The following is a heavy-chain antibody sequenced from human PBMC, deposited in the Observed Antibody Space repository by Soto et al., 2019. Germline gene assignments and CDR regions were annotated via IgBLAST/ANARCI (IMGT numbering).Heavy chain of an antibody. Sequence: GGSLRLSCAASGFTFSSYGMHWVRQAPGKGLEWVSRISCDGSSTFYADSVKGRFTISRDNAKNTLYLQMNSLRAEDTAVYYCASSLLTLFDYWGQGTLVTVSS. CDR3: ASSLLTLFDY. D-gene: IGHD7-27*01. J-gene: IGHJ4*02. CDR2: ISCDGSST. CDR1: GFTFSSYG. V-gene: IGHV3-30*03.